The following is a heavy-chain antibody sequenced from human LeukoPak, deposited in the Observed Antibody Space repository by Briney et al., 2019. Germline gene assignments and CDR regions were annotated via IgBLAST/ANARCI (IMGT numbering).Heavy chain of an antibody. CDR2: INWNGGST. J-gene: IGHJ4*02. D-gene: IGHD5-12*01. Sequence: GGSLRRSXAASGFTFDDYGMSWVRQAPGKGMEWVSDINWNGGSTGYADSVKGRFTISRDNAKNSLYLQMNSLRAEDTALYYCARRGYSGYADPFDYWGQGTLVTVSS. CDR1: GFTFDDYG. CDR3: ARRGYSGYADPFDY. V-gene: IGHV3-20*04.